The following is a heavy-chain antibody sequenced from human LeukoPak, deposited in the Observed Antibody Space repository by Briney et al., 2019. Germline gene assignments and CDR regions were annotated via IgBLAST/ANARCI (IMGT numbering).Heavy chain of an antibody. Sequence: GGCLRLSCAASGFTFSNYWMGGVRQAPGKGLEWVANIKPDGSEKYYVGSVKGRFTISRDNAKNSLNLQMSSLRAEDTAVYYWARDPTTSQGSDAFDIWGQGTRVTVSS. J-gene: IGHJ3*02. V-gene: IGHV3-7*01. CDR2: IKPDGSEK. D-gene: IGHD1-1*01. CDR3: ARDPTTSQGSDAFDI. CDR1: GFTFSNYW.